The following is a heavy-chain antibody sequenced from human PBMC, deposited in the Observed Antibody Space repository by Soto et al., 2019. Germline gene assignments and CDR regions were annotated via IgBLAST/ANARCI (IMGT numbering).Heavy chain of an antibody. J-gene: IGHJ6*02. CDR3: AREEAARRYYYYGMDV. CDR2: TYYRSKWYN. CDR1: GDSVSSISAA. Sequence: SQTLSLTCAISGDSVSSISAAWNWIRQSPSRGLEWLGRTYYRSKWYNDYAVSVKSRITINPDTSKNQFSLQLNSVTPEDTAVYYCAREEAARRYYYYGMDVWGQGTTVTVSS. D-gene: IGHD6-6*01. V-gene: IGHV6-1*01.